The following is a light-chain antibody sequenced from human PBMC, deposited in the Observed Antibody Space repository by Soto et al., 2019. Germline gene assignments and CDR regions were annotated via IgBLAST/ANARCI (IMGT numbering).Light chain of an antibody. V-gene: IGKV1-39*01. CDR1: QSISSY. CDR3: QQSYSTPPT. CDR2: AAS. J-gene: IGKJ1*01. Sequence: DLQMTQSPSSLSASVGDRVTITCRASQSISSYLNWYQQKPGKAPKLLIYAASSLQSGVPSRFSGSGSGTDFILTISSLQPEDFATYYCQQSYSTPPTFGQGTKVEIK.